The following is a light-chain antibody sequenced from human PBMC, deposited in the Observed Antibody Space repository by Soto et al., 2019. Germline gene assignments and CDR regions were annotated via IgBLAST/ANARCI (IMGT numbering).Light chain of an antibody. CDR3: QQYDNLP. V-gene: IGKV1-33*01. CDR1: QSISRY. Sequence: DIQLTQSPSSLSASVGDRITITCRSSQSISRYLNWYQQKPGKAPKLLIYDASNLETGVPSRFSGSGSGTDFTFTISSLQPEDIATYYCQQYDNLPFGGGTKVDI. CDR2: DAS. J-gene: IGKJ4*01.